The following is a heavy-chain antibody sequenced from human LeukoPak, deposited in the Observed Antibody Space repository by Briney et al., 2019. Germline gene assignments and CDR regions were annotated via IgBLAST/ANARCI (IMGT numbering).Heavy chain of an antibody. CDR3: AALWFDP. CDR2: INRGGGIA. J-gene: IGHJ5*02. Sequence: GGSLRLSCAASGFTFSGYAMSWVRQAPGKGLEWVSYINRGGGIAYYVDSVRGRFTISRDNTKNALYLQMNSLRAEDTAVYYCAALWFDPWGQGTLVTVPS. CDR1: GFTFSGYA. V-gene: IGHV3-23*01.